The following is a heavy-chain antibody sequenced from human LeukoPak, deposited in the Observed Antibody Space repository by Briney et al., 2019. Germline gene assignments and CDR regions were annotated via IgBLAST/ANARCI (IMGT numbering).Heavy chain of an antibody. CDR3: ARGGLFYDFWSGYSTGYFDY. D-gene: IGHD3-3*01. Sequence: ASVKVSCKASGYTFTNYDINWVRQATGQGLEWMGWMNPVSGNTDYAQEFQGRVTITRNTSISTAYMELSSLRSEDTAVYYCARGGLFYDFWSGYSTGYFDYWGQGTLVTVSS. V-gene: IGHV1-8*03. J-gene: IGHJ4*02. CDR1: GYTFTNYD. CDR2: MNPVSGNT.